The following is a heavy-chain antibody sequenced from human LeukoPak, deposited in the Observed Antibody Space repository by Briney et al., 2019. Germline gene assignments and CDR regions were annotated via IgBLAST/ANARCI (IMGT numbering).Heavy chain of an antibody. CDR1: GFTFSTYG. CDR3: AKSPLGYCSGAACHLFFDF. V-gene: IGHV3-23*01. J-gene: IGHJ4*02. D-gene: IGHD2-15*01. CDR2: LSDSGGTT. Sequence: PGGSLRLSCAASGFTFSTYGMSWVRQAPGKGLEWVSSLSDSGGTTYYADSVKGRFTISRDNSKNILYLQMNSLRAEDTALYYCAKSPLGYCSGAACHLFFDFWGQGVLVTVSS.